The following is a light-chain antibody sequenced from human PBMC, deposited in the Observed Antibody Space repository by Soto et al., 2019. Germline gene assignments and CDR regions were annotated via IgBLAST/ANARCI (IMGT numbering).Light chain of an antibody. CDR1: SSDIGGYDY. J-gene: IGLJ1*01. CDR2: DVS. Sequence: QSVLTQPASVSGSHVQSITISCTGTSSDIGGYDYVSWYQQYPGKAPKLMIYDVSNRPSGVSDRFSGSKSANTASLTISGLQAEDEADYYCNSYTTSSSLYVFGTGTKVTVL. CDR3: NSYTTSSSLYV. V-gene: IGLV2-14*01.